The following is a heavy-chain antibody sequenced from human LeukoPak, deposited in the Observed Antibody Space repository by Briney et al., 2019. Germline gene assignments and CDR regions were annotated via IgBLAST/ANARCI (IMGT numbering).Heavy chain of an antibody. J-gene: IGHJ3*01. CDR2: IKEDGSEK. V-gene: IGHV3-7*01. CDR1: GFTFNNYW. Sequence: GGSLGLSCAASGFTFNNYWMTWVRQGPGKGLEWVAQIKEDGSEKYYVDSVRGRFTISRDNAKNSLYLQMNSLRVEDTALYYCARDKASGSSYGSSFHFWGQGTMVTVSS. CDR3: ARDKASGSSYGSSFHF. D-gene: IGHD1-26*01.